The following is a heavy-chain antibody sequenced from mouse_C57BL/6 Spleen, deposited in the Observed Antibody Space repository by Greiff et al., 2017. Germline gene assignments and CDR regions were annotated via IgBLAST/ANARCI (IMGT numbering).Heavy chain of an antibody. V-gene: IGHV2-5*01. J-gene: IGHJ4*01. CDR1: GFSLTSYG. CDR2: IWKGGST. D-gene: IGHD2-4*01. CDR3: AKRGDYDYDGYAMDY. Sequence: VQLQQSGPGLVQPSQCLSITCTVSGFSLTSYGVHWVRQSPGKGLEWLGVIWKGGSTDYNAAFMSRLSTTKENSNSQVFFKMNSLQADDTAIYYCAKRGDYDYDGYAMDYWGQGTSVTVSS.